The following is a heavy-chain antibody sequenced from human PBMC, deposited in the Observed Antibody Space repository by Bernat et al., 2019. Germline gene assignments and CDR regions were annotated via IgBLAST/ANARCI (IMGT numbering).Heavy chain of an antibody. V-gene: IGHV4-39*02. CDR2: IYYTGSG. J-gene: IGHJ4*02. Sequence: QLHLQESGPRLVRPSETLSLTCAVSGGSISSTSYYWGWIRQPPGKGLEWIGTIYYTGSGYYNPSLKSRVTISADTSKNHYSLKLSSVTAADTAVYYCARRNDYRSSAFDYWGQGTLVTVPS. CDR1: GGSISSTSYY. D-gene: IGHD1-1*01. CDR3: ARRNDYRSSAFDY.